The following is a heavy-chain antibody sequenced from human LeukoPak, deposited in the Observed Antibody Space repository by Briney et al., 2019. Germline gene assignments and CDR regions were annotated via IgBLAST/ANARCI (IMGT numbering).Heavy chain of an antibody. CDR2: NSAYNGNT. CDR1: GYTFTSYG. D-gene: IGHD2-15*01. Sequence: GASVKVSCKASGYTFTSYGISWVRRAPGQGLEWMGCNSAYNGNTNYAQKLQGRVTMTTDTSTSTAYMELRSLRSDDTAVYYCARDESGYCSGGSCYYYYGMDVWGQGTTVTVSS. CDR3: ARDESGYCSGGSCYYYYGMDV. J-gene: IGHJ6*02. V-gene: IGHV1-18*01.